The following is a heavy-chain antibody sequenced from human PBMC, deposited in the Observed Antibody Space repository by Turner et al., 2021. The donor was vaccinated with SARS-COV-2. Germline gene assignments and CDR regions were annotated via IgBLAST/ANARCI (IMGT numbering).Heavy chain of an antibody. CDR3: AKNGYSYGYSGYYFDY. CDR1: GFTFSSYG. Sequence: QVQVVESGGGVVVPGRSLRPACAVSGFTFSSYGMHWVRQAPGKGLEWVAIISYDGSNKDYADSVKGRFTISRDNSKNTLYLQMNSLRAEDTAVYYCAKNGYSYGYSGYYFDYWGQGTLVTVSS. D-gene: IGHD5-18*01. J-gene: IGHJ4*02. V-gene: IGHV3-30*18. CDR2: ISYDGSNK.